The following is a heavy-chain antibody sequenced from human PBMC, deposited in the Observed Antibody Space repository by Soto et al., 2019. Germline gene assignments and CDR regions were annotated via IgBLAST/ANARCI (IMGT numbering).Heavy chain of an antibody. Sequence: ASVKVSCKVSGYTLTELSMHWVRQAPGKGLEWMGGFDPEDGETIYAQKFQGRVTMTEDTSTDTAYMELSSLRSEDTAVYYCATESRDPKKGYYYYYMDVWGKGTTVTVSS. CDR1: GYTLTELS. CDR2: FDPEDGET. V-gene: IGHV1-24*01. CDR3: ATESRDPKKGYYYYYMDV. J-gene: IGHJ6*03.